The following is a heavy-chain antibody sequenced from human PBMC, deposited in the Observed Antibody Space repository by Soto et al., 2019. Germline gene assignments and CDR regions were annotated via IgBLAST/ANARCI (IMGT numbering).Heavy chain of an antibody. J-gene: IGHJ4*02. D-gene: IGHD6-13*01. CDR2: INSDGSST. V-gene: IGHV3-74*01. CDR3: AREYSSSRYFDY. CDR1: EFTFSSYW. Sequence: GGSLRLSCAASEFTFSSYWMHWVRQAPGKGLVWVSRINSDGSSTSYTDSVKGRFTISRDNAKNTLYLQMNSLRAEDTAVYYCAREYSSSRYFDYWGQGTLVTVSS.